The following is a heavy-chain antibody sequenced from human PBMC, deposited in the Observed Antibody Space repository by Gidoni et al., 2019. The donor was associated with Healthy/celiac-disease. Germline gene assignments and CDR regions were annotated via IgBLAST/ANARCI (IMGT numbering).Heavy chain of an antibody. CDR1: GFSFSSYG. D-gene: IGHD3-22*01. J-gene: IGHJ4*02. V-gene: IGHV3-33*01. Sequence: QVQLVESGGGVVQPGRSLRLACAASGFSFSSYGMHWVRQAPGKGLEGVAVVWYDGSNKYYADSVEGRFTISRDNSKNTLYLQMISLRAEDTAVYYCARERFHHDSSGSFDYWGQGTLVTVSS. CDR3: ARERFHHDSSGSFDY. CDR2: VWYDGSNK.